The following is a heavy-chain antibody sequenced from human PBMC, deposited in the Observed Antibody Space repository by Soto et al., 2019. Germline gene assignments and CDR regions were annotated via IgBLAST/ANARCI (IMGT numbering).Heavy chain of an antibody. CDR3: ARADDDRGLGFDY. CDR1: GGSISSYY. Sequence: QVQLQESGPGLVKPSETLSLTCTVSGGSISSYYWSWIRQPPGKGLEWIGYIYYSGSTNYNPSLKSRVTISVDTSKNQFSLKLSSVTAADTAVYYCARADDDRGLGFDYWGQGTLVTVSS. J-gene: IGHJ4*02. D-gene: IGHD3-10*02. CDR2: IYYSGST. V-gene: IGHV4-59*01.